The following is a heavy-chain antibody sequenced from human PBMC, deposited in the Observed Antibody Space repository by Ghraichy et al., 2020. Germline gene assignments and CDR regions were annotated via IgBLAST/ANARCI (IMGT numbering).Heavy chain of an antibody. D-gene: IGHD3-3*01. CDR3: ATDGGGIRFLEPKGHYYYGMDV. Sequence: ASVKVSCKVSGYTLTELSMHWVRQAPGKGLEWMGGFDPEDGETIYAQKFQGRVTMTEDTSTDTAYMELSSLRSEDTAVYYCATDGGGIRFLEPKGHYYYGMDVWGQGTTVTVSS. J-gene: IGHJ6*02. V-gene: IGHV1-24*01. CDR1: GYTLTELS. CDR2: FDPEDGET.